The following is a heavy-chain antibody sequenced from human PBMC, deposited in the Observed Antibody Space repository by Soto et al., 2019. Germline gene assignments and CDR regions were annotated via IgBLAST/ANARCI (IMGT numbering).Heavy chain of an antibody. D-gene: IGHD6-6*01. Sequence: GGSLRLSCAASGFTFSSYAMHWVRQAPGKGLEWVAVISYDGSNKYYADSVKGRFTISRDNSKNTLYLQMNSLRAEDTAVYYCATQEGHIAAPPLDYWGQGTLVTVSS. CDR1: GFTFSSYA. CDR2: ISYDGSNK. V-gene: IGHV3-30-3*01. J-gene: IGHJ4*02. CDR3: ATQEGHIAAPPLDY.